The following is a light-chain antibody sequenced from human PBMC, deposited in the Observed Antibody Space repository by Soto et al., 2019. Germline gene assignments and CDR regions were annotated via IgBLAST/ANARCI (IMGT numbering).Light chain of an antibody. J-gene: IGKJ1*01. CDR1: QSVSSSY. Sequence: EIVLTQSPGTLSLSPWERXTXSXXXSQSVSSSYLAWYRQKPGQAPRLLIYGASSRATGIPDRFSGSGSGTDFTLTISRLEPEDFAVYYCQQYGSSPWTFGQGTKVDIK. V-gene: IGKV3-20*01. CDR3: QQYGSSPWT. CDR2: GAS.